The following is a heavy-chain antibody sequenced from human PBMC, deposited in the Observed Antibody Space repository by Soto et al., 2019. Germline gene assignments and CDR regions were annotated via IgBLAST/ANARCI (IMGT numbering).Heavy chain of an antibody. D-gene: IGHD6-19*01. CDR3: ARIGSGWYDAFDI. CDR1: GFTFSSYW. J-gene: IGHJ3*02. V-gene: IGHV3-7*03. CDR2: IKQDGSGK. Sequence: PGGSLRLSCAASGFTFSSYWMSWVRQAPGKGLEWVANIKQDGSGKYYVDSVKGRFTISRDNAKNSLYLQMNSLRAEDTAVYYCARIGSGWYDAFDIWGQGTMVTVSS.